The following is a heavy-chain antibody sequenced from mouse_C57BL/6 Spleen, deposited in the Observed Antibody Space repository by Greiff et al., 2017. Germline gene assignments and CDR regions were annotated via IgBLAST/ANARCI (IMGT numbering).Heavy chain of an antibody. Sequence: VQLQQSGPVLVKPGASVKMSCKASGYTFTDYYMNWVKQSHGKSLEWIGVINPYNGGTSYNQKFKGKATLTVDKSSSTAYMELNSLTSEDSAVYYCARGGDSSGQAWFAYWGQGTLVTVSA. J-gene: IGHJ3*01. V-gene: IGHV1-19*01. CDR1: GYTFTDYY. CDR2: INPYNGGT. CDR3: ARGGDSSGQAWFAY. D-gene: IGHD3-2*02.